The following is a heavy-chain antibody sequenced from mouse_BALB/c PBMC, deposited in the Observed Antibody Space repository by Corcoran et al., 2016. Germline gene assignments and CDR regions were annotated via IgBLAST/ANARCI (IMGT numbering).Heavy chain of an antibody. D-gene: IGHD4-1*01. CDR3: ARLTGAFAY. J-gene: IGHJ3*01. CDR2: INTYTGEP. CDR1: GYTFTHYG. Sequence: QILLVHSGPELKKPGETVKISCKASGYTFTHYGMNWVKQAPGKGLKWMGWINTYTGEPTYADDFKGRFAFSLETSASTAYLQINNLKNEDTATYCCARLTGAFAYWGQGTLVTVSA. V-gene: IGHV9-3-1*01.